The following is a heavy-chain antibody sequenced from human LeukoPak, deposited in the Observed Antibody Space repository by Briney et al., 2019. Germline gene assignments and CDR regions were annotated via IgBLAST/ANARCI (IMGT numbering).Heavy chain of an antibody. D-gene: IGHD3-10*01. CDR2: ISSDSGTI. V-gene: IGHV3-48*01. CDR1: GFVFSSFA. Sequence: GGSLRLSCAASGFVFSSFAMNWVRQAPGKGLEWISYISSDSGTIYYADSMKGRFTISRDNARNSLYLQMNSLRAEDTAVYYCARDKKGIDYWGQGALVTVSS. J-gene: IGHJ4*02. CDR3: ARDKKGIDY.